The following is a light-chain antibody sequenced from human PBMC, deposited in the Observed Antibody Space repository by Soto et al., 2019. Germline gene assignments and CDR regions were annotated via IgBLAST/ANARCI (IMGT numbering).Light chain of an antibody. J-gene: IGLJ1*01. Sequence: QSALTQPASVSGSPGQSITISCTGTSNDVGGYNFVSWYQQHPGKAPKLIIYDVSHRPSGISNRFSASKSGNTASLTISGLQAEDEADYYCTSYTPSSTPDVFGTGTKLTVL. CDR1: SNDVGGYNF. CDR2: DVS. CDR3: TSYTPSSTPDV. V-gene: IGLV2-14*01.